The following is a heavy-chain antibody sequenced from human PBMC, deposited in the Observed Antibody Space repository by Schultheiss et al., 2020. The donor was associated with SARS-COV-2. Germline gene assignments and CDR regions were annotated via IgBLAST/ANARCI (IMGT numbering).Heavy chain of an antibody. Sequence: ASVKVSCKASGYTFTSYGISWVRQAPGQGLEWMGIINPSGGSTSYAQKFQGRVTMTRDTSTSTVYMELSSLRSDDTAVYYCARDRERRITIFGGYYYYGMDVWGQGTTVTVSS. V-gene: IGHV1-46*01. CDR3: ARDRERRITIFGGYYYYGMDV. D-gene: IGHD3-3*01. CDR2: INPSGGST. J-gene: IGHJ6*02. CDR1: GYTFTSYG.